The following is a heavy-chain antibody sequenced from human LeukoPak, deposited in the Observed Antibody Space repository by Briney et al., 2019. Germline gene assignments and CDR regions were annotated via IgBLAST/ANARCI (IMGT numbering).Heavy chain of an antibody. CDR3: ANQRCSGGSCYSYYYYYMDV. CDR1: GFIFSSHA. V-gene: IGHV3-23*01. J-gene: IGHJ6*03. Sequence: GGSLRLSCAASGFIFSSHAMNWVRQAPGKGLEWVSVISSSGGMTYYADSVKGRFTVSRDNSKNTLYLQMNSLRAEDTAVYYCANQRCSGGSCYSYYYYYMDVWGKGTTVTISS. D-gene: IGHD2-15*01. CDR2: ISSSGGMT.